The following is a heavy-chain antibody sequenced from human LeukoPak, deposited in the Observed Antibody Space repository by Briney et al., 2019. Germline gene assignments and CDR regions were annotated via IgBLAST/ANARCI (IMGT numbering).Heavy chain of an antibody. Sequence: GGSLRLSCAASGFTFSNYALSWVRQAPGKGLEWVSSISASGGNTYYADSVKGRFTISRDSSKNTLYLQMNSLRAEDTAVYYCAKAPYLYSSGWWYFEYWGQGTLVTASS. V-gene: IGHV3-23*01. CDR2: ISASGGNT. D-gene: IGHD6-19*01. CDR3: AKAPYLYSSGWWYFEY. J-gene: IGHJ4*02. CDR1: GFTFSNYA.